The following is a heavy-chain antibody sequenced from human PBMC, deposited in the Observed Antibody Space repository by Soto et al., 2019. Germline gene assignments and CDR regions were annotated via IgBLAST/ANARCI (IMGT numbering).Heavy chain of an antibody. CDR2: IYYSGST. CDR1: AGSVSSGSYY. J-gene: IGHJ4*02. D-gene: IGHD3-22*01. CDR3: ARDLIGSGYYFDY. Sequence: PSETLSLTCTVSAGSVSSGSYYWSWIRQTPGKGLEWIGYIYYSGSTKYNPSLKSRVTIPVDTSENQFSLKLSSVTAADTAVYYCARDLIGSGYYFDYWGQGTLVTVSS. V-gene: IGHV4-61*01.